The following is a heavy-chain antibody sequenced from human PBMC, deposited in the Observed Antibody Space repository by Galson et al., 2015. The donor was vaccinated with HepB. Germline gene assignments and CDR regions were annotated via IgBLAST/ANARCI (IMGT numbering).Heavy chain of an antibody. Sequence: SLRLSCAASGFTFSSYWMHWVRQAPGKGLVWVSRINSDGSSTSYADSVKGRFTISRDNAKNTLYLQMNSLRAEDTAVYYCARLYGDYDAFDIWGQGTMVTVSS. CDR3: ARLYGDYDAFDI. CDR1: GFTFSSYW. V-gene: IGHV3-74*01. CDR2: INSDGSST. D-gene: IGHD4-17*01. J-gene: IGHJ3*02.